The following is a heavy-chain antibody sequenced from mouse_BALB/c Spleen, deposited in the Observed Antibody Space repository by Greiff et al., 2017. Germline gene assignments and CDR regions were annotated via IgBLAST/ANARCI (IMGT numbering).Heavy chain of an antibody. CDR3: TSPYGRAYYAMDY. CDR1: GFNIKDTY. V-gene: IGHV14-3*02. D-gene: IGHD1-1*01. J-gene: IGHJ4*01. CDR2: IDPANGNT. Sequence: VQLQESGAELVKPGASVKLSCTASGFNIKDTYMHWVKQRPEQGLEWIGRIDPANGNTKYDPKFQGKATITADTSSNTAYLQLSSLTSEDTAVYYCTSPYGRAYYAMDYWGQGTSVTVSS.